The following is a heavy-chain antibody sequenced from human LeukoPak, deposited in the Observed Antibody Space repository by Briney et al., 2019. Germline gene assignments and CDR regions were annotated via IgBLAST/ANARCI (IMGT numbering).Heavy chain of an antibody. Sequence: SETLSLTCTVSGDSLSSSRYYWGWIRQPPGKGLQWIGSMYYSGSTYYRPSLKSRVTISVDTSKNQFSLRLSSVTAADTALYYCPRRQAGALEQSAFDIWGQGTMVTASS. CDR1: GDSLSSSRYY. CDR3: PRRQAGALEQSAFDI. D-gene: IGHD3-3*01. V-gene: IGHV4-39*01. CDR2: MYYSGST. J-gene: IGHJ3*02.